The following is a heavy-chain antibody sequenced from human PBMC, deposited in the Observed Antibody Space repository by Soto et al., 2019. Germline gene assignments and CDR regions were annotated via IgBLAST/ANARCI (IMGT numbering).Heavy chain of an antibody. J-gene: IGHJ6*02. Sequence: VQLVESGGGLVQPGGSLRLSCSASGFTFSLHSMSWVRQAPGKGLEWVSYIGTGSTNIHYADSVKGRFTISRDSASSSLYLQMNSLRGDDTAVYYCARGVRTDYYQYYGMDVWGQGTTVTVSS. CDR1: GFTFSLHS. CDR2: IGTGSTNI. D-gene: IGHD3-9*01. V-gene: IGHV3-48*01. CDR3: ARGVRTDYYQYYGMDV.